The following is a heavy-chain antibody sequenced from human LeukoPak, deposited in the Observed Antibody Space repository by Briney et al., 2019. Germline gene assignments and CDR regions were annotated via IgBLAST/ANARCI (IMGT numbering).Heavy chain of an antibody. V-gene: IGHV3-48*03. CDR2: ISSNGGSI. J-gene: IGHJ4*02. CDR3: ARETYYYGGSGYKRNFDY. CDR1: GFAFSSYE. D-gene: IGHD3-22*01. Sequence: GGSLRLSCVVSGFAFSSYEMHWIRQAPGKGLEWISYISSNGGSIYYADSVKGRFTISGDNAKNSLYLQVNSLRAEDTAIYYCARETYYYGGSGYKRNFDYWGQGTLVTVSS.